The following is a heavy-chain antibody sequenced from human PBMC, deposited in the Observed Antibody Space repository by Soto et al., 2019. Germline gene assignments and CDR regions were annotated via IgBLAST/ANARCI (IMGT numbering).Heavy chain of an antibody. CDR3: GRVGYSTGWHRDWYFDL. V-gene: IGHV3-33*01. Sequence: QVQLVESGGGVVQPGRSLRLSCAASGITFSSYGMHWVRQAPGKGLEWVAVIWYDGSNKYFADSLKGRFTISRDNSKNTLYRKMNSLRAGDTAVYYCGRVGYSTGWHRDWYFDLWGRGTLVTVSS. J-gene: IGHJ2*01. D-gene: IGHD6-19*01. CDR1: GITFSSYG. CDR2: IWYDGSNK.